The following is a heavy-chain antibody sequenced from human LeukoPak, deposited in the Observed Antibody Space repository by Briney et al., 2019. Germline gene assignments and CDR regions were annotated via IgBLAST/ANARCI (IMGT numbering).Heavy chain of an antibody. CDR2: INHNGNVN. CDR3: ARLKIDGTHFDY. J-gene: IGHJ4*02. CDR1: GFTFSSYW. D-gene: IGHD3-9*01. Sequence: PGGSLRLSCAASGFTFSSYWMNWARQAPGKGLGWVASINHNGNVNYYVDSVKGRFTISRDNAKNSLYLQMSNLRAEDTAVYYCARLKIDGTHFDYWGQGTLVTVSS. V-gene: IGHV3-7*03.